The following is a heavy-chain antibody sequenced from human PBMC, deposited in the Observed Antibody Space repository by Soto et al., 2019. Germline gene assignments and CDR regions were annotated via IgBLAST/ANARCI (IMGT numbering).Heavy chain of an antibody. J-gene: IGHJ6*03. CDR1: GFTFSSYW. CDR2: INNDGTTT. V-gene: IGHV3-74*01. Sequence: EVQLVESGGGLVQPGGSLRLSCAASGFTFSSYWMHWVRQAPGKGLVWVSRINNDGTTTNYADSVKGRFTISRDNAKNTVFLQMNSLRAEDTAMYYCARDPGLWFGESPSSYYYNYMDVWGKGTTVTVS. CDR3: ARDPGLWFGESPSSYYYNYMDV. D-gene: IGHD3-10*01.